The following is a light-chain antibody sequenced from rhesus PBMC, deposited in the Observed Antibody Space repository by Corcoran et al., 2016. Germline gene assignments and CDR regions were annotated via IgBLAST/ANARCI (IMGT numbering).Light chain of an antibody. J-gene: IGKJ2*01. Sequence: DIQMSQSPSSLSASVGDRVTITCRASQGITNDLAWYQQKPRETPKLLIYEASSLQMGIPSRFSGSGSGTDFTLTISSLQYEDFATYYCQHYYSTPYSFGQGTKVEIK. CDR1: QGITND. V-gene: IGKV1-25*01. CDR2: EAS. CDR3: QHYYSTPYS.